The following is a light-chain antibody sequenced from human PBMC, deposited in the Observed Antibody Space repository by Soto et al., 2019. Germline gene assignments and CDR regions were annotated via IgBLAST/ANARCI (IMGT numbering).Light chain of an antibody. J-gene: IGLJ3*02. V-gene: IGLV1-44*01. Sequence: QPVLPQPPSASGTPGQRVTISCSGSSSNIGSNTVNWYQHLPGTAPKLLIYSNNQRPSGVPDRFSGSKSGTSASLAISGLQSEDEADYYCAAWDDSLDGWVFGGGTQLTVL. CDR2: SNN. CDR3: AAWDDSLDGWV. CDR1: SSNIGSNT.